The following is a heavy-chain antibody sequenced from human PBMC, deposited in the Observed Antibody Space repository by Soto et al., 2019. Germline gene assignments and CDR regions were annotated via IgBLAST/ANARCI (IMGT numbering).Heavy chain of an antibody. V-gene: IGHV3-21*01. CDR3: ARGRGYCSSTSCLSANFDY. CDR2: ISSSSSYI. D-gene: IGHD2-2*01. CDR1: GFTFSSYS. Sequence: EVQLVESGGGLVKPGGSLRLSCAASGFTFSSYSMNWVRQAPGKGLEWVSSISSSSSYIYYADSVKGRFTISRDNAKNSLYLQMNSLRAEDTAVYYCARGRGYCSSTSCLSANFDYWGQGTLVTVSS. J-gene: IGHJ4*02.